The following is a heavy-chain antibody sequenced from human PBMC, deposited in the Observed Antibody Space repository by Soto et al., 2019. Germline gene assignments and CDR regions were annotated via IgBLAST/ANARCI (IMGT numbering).Heavy chain of an antibody. D-gene: IGHD6-13*01. CDR1: GFTLSSYA. CDR2: ISYDGSNK. CDR3: AREIAAPKYYYYGMDV. Sequence: GVSLRLSCAASGFTLSSYAMHWVRQAPGKGLEWVAVISYDGSNKYYADSVKGRFTISRDNSKNTLYLQMNSLRAEDTAVYYCAREIAAPKYYYYGMDVWGQGTTLTVS. J-gene: IGHJ6*02. V-gene: IGHV3-30-3*01.